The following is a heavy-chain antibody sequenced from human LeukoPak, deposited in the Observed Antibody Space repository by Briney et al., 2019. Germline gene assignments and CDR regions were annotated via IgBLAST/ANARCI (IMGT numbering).Heavy chain of an antibody. Sequence: SVKVSCKAPGATFSAYGISWVRQAPGQGLQWMGRIIPIYGTTTYAQEFQGRATITADISTTTAYLELTSLTSEDTALYFCARATPPKAARPGYFDFGGQGTLVTVSS. D-gene: IGHD6-6*01. J-gene: IGHJ4*02. CDR2: IIPIYGTT. CDR1: GATFSAYG. V-gene: IGHV1-69*06. CDR3: ARATPPKAARPGYFDF.